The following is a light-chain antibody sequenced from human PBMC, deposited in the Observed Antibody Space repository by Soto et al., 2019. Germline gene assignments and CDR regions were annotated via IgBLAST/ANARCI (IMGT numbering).Light chain of an antibody. CDR2: EVN. J-gene: IGLJ2*01. Sequence: QSVLTQPPSASGSPGQSVTISCTGTSSNIGSYNYVSWYQQYPGKAPKVMIYEVNKRPSGVPDRFSGSKSGNTASLTISGLQAEDEAHYYCCSNAGANKVFGGGTQLTVL. CDR3: CSNAGANKV. V-gene: IGLV2-8*01. CDR1: SSNIGSYNY.